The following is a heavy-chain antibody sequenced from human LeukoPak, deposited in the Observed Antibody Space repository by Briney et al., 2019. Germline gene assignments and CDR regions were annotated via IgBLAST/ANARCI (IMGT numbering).Heavy chain of an antibody. D-gene: IGHD6-13*01. J-gene: IGHJ1*01. Sequence: GGSLRLSCVASGFTFDDYAMHWVRQAPGKGLEWASLISGDGGSTYYADSVKGRFTISRDNSKNSLYLQMNSLRTEDTALYYCAKDPSIYSSSWPEYFQHWGQGTLVTVSS. CDR3: AKDPSIYSSSWPEYFQH. V-gene: IGHV3-43*02. CDR1: GFTFDDYA. CDR2: ISGDGGST.